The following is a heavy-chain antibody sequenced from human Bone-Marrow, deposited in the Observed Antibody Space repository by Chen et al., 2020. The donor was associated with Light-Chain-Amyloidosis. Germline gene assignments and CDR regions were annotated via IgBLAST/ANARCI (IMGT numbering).Heavy chain of an antibody. CDR1: GLTFKNAW. Sequence: EVQLVESGGDLVKPGGSLRLSCGVSGLTFKNAWMSWGRQAPGKGLEWIGRLKSEADGGTPAYATPVKGRFTISRDDSKNTLYLQMNSLKTEDTAVYYCTTVMRAPGTGYSYAVSDYWGQGTLVTVSS. J-gene: IGHJ4*02. V-gene: IGHV3-15*01. D-gene: IGHD5-18*01. CDR2: LKSEADGGTP. CDR3: TTVMRAPGTGYSYAVSDY.